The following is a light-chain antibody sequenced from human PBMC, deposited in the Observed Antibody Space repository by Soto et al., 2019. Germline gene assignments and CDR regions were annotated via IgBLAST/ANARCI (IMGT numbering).Light chain of an antibody. CDR2: EVS. Sequence: QSALTQPASVSGSPGQSITISCTGTSSDVGGYNYVSWYQQHPGKAPKLMIYEVSNRPSGVSNLFSGSKSGNTASLTISGLQAEDEGDYYCSSYTSRSTVVFGGGTNVTVL. V-gene: IGLV2-14*01. CDR3: SSYTSRSTVV. J-gene: IGLJ2*01. CDR1: SSDVGGYNY.